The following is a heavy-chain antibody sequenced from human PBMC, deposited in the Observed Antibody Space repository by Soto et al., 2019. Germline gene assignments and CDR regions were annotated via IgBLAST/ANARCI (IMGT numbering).Heavy chain of an antibody. CDR2: IKPDGGDK. J-gene: IGHJ3*02. CDR1: GFTFSTYW. CDR3: ARALMAVTSQDAFDI. Sequence: EVQLVESGGGLVQPGGSLRLSCAGSGFTFSTYWINWVRQAPGKGLEWVANIKPDGGDKHYVDSVKGRFTISRDNARNSLFLQMTGLRAEDTAVYYCARALMAVTSQDAFDIWGQGTMVTVSS. D-gene: IGHD2-21*02. V-gene: IGHV3-7*01.